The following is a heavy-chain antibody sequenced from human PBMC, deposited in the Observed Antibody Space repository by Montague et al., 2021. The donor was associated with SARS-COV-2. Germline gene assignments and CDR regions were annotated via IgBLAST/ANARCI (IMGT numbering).Heavy chain of an antibody. Sequence: SLRLSCAASGFTFSSYSMNWVRQAPGKGLEWVSSMSNSNSYIYYADSVKGRFTISRDNAKNSLYLQMNSLRAGDTAVYYCARAAWGYYDSSGYLDYWGQGTLVTVSS. V-gene: IGHV3-21*01. CDR2: MSNSNSYI. CDR1: GFTFSSYS. D-gene: IGHD3-22*01. J-gene: IGHJ4*02. CDR3: ARAAWGYYDSSGYLDY.